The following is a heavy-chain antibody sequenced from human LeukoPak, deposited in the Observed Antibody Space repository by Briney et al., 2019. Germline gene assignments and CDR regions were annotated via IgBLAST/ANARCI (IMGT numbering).Heavy chain of an antibody. D-gene: IGHD4-11*01. V-gene: IGHV3-23*01. J-gene: IGHJ4*02. CDR2: ISGSGGST. Sequence: GGTLRLFCAASGFTFSSYGMSWVRQAPGKGLEWVSAISGSGGSTYYADSVKGRFTISRDNSKNTLYLQMNSLRAEDTAVYYCAKDDMTTVTVDYWGQGTLVTVSS. CDR1: GFTFSSYG. CDR3: AKDDMTTVTVDY.